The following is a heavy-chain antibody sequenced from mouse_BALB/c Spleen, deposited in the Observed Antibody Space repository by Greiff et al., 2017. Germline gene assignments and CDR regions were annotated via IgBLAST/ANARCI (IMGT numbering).Heavy chain of an antibody. V-gene: IGHV2-6-7*01. CDR2: IWGDGST. CDR1: GFSLTGYG. Sequence: QVQLKESGPGLVAPSQSLSITCTVSGFSLTGYGVNWVRQPPGKGLEWLGMIWGDGSTDYNSALKSRLSISKDNSKSQVFLKMNSLQTDDTARYYCARAYGNYRDYYAMDYWGQGTSVTVSS. CDR3: ARAYGNYRDYYAMDY. J-gene: IGHJ4*01. D-gene: IGHD2-1*01.